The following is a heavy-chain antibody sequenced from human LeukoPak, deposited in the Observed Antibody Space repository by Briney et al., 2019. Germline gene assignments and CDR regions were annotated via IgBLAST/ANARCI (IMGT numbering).Heavy chain of an antibody. Sequence: SETLSLTCTVSGGSLSSSSNYWGWIRQPPGKGLEWIGSIYYSGSTYSNPSLKSRVTISVDTSKNHFSLKLSSVTAADTAVYYCARHLQWLIRLDYWGQGTLVTVSS. D-gene: IGHD6-19*01. CDR2: IYYSGST. CDR1: GGSLSSSSNY. CDR3: ARHLQWLIRLDY. J-gene: IGHJ4*02. V-gene: IGHV4-39*01.